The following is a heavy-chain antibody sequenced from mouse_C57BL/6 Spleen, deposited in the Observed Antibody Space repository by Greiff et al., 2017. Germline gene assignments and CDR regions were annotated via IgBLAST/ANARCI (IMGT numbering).Heavy chain of an antibody. CDR2: ISDGGSYT. CDR1: GFTFSSYA. D-gene: IGHD1-1*02. CDR3: ARGGYGPFDY. J-gene: IGHJ2*01. Sequence: EVKLVESGGGLVKPGGSLKLSCAASGFTFSSYAMSWVRQTPEKRLEWVATISDGGSYTYYPDNVKGRFTISRDNAKNNLYLQMSHLKSEDTAMSYCARGGYGPFDYWGQGTTLTVSS. V-gene: IGHV5-4*03.